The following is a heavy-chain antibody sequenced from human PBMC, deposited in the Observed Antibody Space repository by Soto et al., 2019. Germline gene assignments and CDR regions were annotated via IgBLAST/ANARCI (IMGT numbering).Heavy chain of an antibody. Sequence: PSETLSLTCTVSGGSISSYYWSWIRQPPGKGLEWIGYIYYSGTTDYSPSLKSRVTISVDTSKNQFSLKLSSVTAADSAIYYWARQSGGYYYYGMDVWGQGTTVTVSS. CDR2: IYYSGTT. D-gene: IGHD1-26*01. J-gene: IGHJ6*02. CDR3: ARQSGGYYYYGMDV. CDR1: GGSISSYY. V-gene: IGHV4-59*08.